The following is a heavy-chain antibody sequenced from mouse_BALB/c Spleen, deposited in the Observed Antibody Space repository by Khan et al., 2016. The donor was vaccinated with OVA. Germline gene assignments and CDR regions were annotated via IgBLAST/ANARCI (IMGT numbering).Heavy chain of an antibody. CDR2: TNPTNGRT. J-gene: IGHJ2*01. CDR1: GYTFTSYW. D-gene: IGHD1-1*01. CDR3: ARIRKIVATYFDY. Sequence: VQLQQSGAELVKAGASVKMSCKASGYTFTSYWMHWVKQRLGQGLEWFAETNPTNGRTYYNEKFKSKATLTVDQSSSTAYMLLRGPTFEDSAVYYCARIRKIVATYFDYWGQGTTLTVAS. V-gene: IGHV1S81*02.